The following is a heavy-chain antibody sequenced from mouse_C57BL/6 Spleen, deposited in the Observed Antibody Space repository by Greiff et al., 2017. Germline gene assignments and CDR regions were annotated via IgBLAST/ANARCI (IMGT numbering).Heavy chain of an antibody. J-gene: IGHJ4*01. V-gene: IGHV1-64*01. CDR2: IHPESGST. Sequence: QVQLQQPGAELVKPGASVKLSCKASGYTFTGYSMHWVKQRPGQGLEWIGMIHPESGSTNYNEKFKSKATLTVDKSSSTAYMQLRSLTSEDSAVDCYARCGVHAMDYWGQGTSVTVSS. CDR3: ARCGVHAMDY. CDR1: GYTFTGYS.